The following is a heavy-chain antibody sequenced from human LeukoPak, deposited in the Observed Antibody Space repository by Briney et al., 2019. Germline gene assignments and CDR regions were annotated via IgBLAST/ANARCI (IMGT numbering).Heavy chain of an antibody. CDR1: GYPISSGYY. CDR2: IYHSGST. CDR3: AREGQKNIAVAGKFDY. V-gene: IGHV4-38-2*02. Sequence: PSETLSLTCAVSGYPISSGYYWGWIRQPPGKGLEWIGSIYHSGSTHYNPSLKSRVTISVDTSKNQFSLKLSSVTAADTAVYYCAREGQKNIAVAGKFDYWGQGTLVTVSS. J-gene: IGHJ4*02. D-gene: IGHD6-19*01.